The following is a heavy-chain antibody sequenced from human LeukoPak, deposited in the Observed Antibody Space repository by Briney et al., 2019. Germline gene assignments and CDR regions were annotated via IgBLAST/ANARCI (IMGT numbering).Heavy chain of an antibody. CDR1: GYTFTSYA. Sequence: GGSLQISCKASGYTFTSYAMNWVRQAPGQGLEWRGWINTNTGNPTYAQGFTGRFVFSLDTSVSTAYLQIRSLKAEDTAVYYCARSAQYCSSTSCYSSVGPERMNWFDPWGQGTLVTVSS. V-gene: IGHV7-4-1*01. CDR3: ARSAQYCSSTSCYSSVGPERMNWFDP. CDR2: INTNTGNP. J-gene: IGHJ5*02. D-gene: IGHD2-2*01.